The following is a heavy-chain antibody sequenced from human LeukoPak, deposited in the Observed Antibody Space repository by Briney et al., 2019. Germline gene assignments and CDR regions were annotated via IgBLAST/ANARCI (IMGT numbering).Heavy chain of an antibody. CDR2: INMYTANP. D-gene: IGHD3-16*01. CDR1: GYTFTRYA. CDR3: ARHDNDDDFDY. V-gene: IGHV7-4-1*02. Sequence: ASVKVSCKASGYTFTRYAINWLRQAPGQGLEWMGWINMYTANPAYAQGFTERFVFSLDTSVTTAYLQISNLKTEDTAVYYFARHDNDDDFDYWGQGTLVTVSS. J-gene: IGHJ4*02.